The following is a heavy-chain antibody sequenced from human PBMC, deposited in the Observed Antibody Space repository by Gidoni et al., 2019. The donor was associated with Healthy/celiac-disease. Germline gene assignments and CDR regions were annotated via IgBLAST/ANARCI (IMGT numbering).Heavy chain of an antibody. J-gene: IGHJ4*02. CDR3: ARYPEMVAVAVNFCDY. V-gene: IGHV4-38-2*02. CDR1: GDSMSSSYY. Sequence: QVQLQQCGPGLVKPSATLSLTRTVSGDSMSSSYYGVWIRRPPGKGLEWIGSIYHSGSTYYNPSLKSRVTISVDMSKNKFSLKLSSVTAADTAVYSCARYPEMVAVAVNFCDYWGQGTLVTVSS. D-gene: IGHD6-19*01. CDR2: IYHSGST.